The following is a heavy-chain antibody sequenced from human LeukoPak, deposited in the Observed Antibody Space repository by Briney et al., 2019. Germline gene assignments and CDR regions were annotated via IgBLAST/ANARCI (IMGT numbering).Heavy chain of an antibody. V-gene: IGHV1-69*05. Sequence: SVKVSCKAFGGSFSSEAISWVRQAPGQGLEWMGGIIPIFGTANYAQKFQGRVTITTDESTSTAYMELSSLRSEDTAVYYCARDQGSGWFGYWGQGTLVTVSS. CDR3: ARDQGSGWFGY. J-gene: IGHJ5*01. CDR2: IIPIFGTA. D-gene: IGHD3-3*01. CDR1: GGSFSSEA.